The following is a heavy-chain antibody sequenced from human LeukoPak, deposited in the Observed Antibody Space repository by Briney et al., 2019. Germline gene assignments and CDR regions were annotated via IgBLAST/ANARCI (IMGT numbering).Heavy chain of an antibody. CDR2: IKEDGSTK. J-gene: IGHJ4*02. D-gene: IGHD5-18*01. CDR3: ARDRWRYRYGGD. V-gene: IGHV3-7*01. Sequence: GGSLRLSCAASGFTFSSYWMSWVRQAPGKGLEWVSNIKEDGSTKYYVDSVKGRFTISRDNAKNSLYLQMNSLRAEDTALYYCARDRWRYRYGGDWGQGTLVTVSS. CDR1: GFTFSSYW.